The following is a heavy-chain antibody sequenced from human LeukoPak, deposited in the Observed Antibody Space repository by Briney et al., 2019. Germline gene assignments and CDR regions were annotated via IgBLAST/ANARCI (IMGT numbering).Heavy chain of an antibody. J-gene: IGHJ4*02. D-gene: IGHD2-2*01. CDR2: ISYDGSNK. CDR3: ARDLGVVVVPAALLGSDGFDY. Sequence: GGSLRLSCAASGFTFSSYAMHWVRQAPGKGLEWVAVISYDGSNKYYADSVKGRFTISRDNSKNTLYLQMNSLRAEDTAVYYCARDLGVVVVPAALLGSDGFDYWGQGTLVTVSS. CDR1: GFTFSSYA. V-gene: IGHV3-30-3*01.